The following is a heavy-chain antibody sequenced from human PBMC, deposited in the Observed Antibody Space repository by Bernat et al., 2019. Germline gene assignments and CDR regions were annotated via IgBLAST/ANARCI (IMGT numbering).Heavy chain of an antibody. CDR1: GGSISSSSYH. CDR2: IYYSGST. Sequence: QLQLQESGPGLVKPSETLSLTCTVSGGSISSSSYHWGWIRQPPGKGLEWIGSIYYSGSTYYNPSLKSRVTISVDTSKNQFSLKLSSVTAADTAVYYCARLETYCSGGSCYNLGAFDIWGQGTMVTVSS. V-gene: IGHV4-39*01. CDR3: ARLETYCSGGSCYNLGAFDI. D-gene: IGHD2-15*01. J-gene: IGHJ3*02.